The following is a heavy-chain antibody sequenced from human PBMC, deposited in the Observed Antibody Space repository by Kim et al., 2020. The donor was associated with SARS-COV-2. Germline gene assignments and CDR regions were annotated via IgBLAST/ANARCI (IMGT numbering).Heavy chain of an antibody. Sequence: SETLSLTCAVSDGSISSKWWTWVRQPPGKGLEWIGEIFHSGSTNYNPSLKSRVTMSVDKPKNQFSLKLSSVTAADTAVYYCARQASDGGNYFWFDSWGQG. J-gene: IGHJ5*02. D-gene: IGHD2-8*02. V-gene: IGHV4-4*02. CDR1: DGSISSKW. CDR2: IFHSGST. CDR3: ARQASDGGNYFWFDS.